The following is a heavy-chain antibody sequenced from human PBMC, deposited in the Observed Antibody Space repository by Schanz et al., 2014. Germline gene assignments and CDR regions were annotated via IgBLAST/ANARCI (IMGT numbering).Heavy chain of an antibody. CDR1: RFTVTNAW. J-gene: IGHJ4*02. D-gene: IGHD3-10*01. CDR2: IKSKTDGGTR. V-gene: IGHV3-15*01. CDR3: TADLWFGAVWGVW. Sequence: EAHLVESGGGLVKPGGSLTLSCAASRFTVTNAWMSWVRQAPGKGLEWVGRIKSKTDGGTRDYAAPVKGRFTISTDDSKNTMYLQKTSRQPEDAAVYYCTADLWFGAVWGVWWGQGTLVTVSS.